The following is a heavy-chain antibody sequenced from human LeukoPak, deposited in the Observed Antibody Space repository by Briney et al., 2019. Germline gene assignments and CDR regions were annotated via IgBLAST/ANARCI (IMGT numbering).Heavy chain of an antibody. CDR1: GFTFSNAW. Sequence: PGGSLRLSCAASGFTFSNAWMSWVRQAPGKGLEWVGRIKSKTDGGTTDYAAPVKGRFTISRDDSKNTLYLQMNSLKTEDTAVYYCTTDPQWEQLLHWFDPWGQGTLVTVSS. J-gene: IGHJ5*02. CDR3: TTDPQWEQLLHWFDP. V-gene: IGHV3-15*01. CDR2: IKSKTDGGTT. D-gene: IGHD1-26*01.